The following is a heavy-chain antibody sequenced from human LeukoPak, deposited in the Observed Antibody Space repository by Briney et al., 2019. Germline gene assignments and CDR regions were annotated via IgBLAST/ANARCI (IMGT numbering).Heavy chain of an antibody. V-gene: IGHV4-61*01. J-gene: IGHJ4*02. CDR3: AREGVAAAGAFDN. CDR2: MYYSGSS. Sequence: PSETLSLTCTVSGGSISSGSYYWSWIRQPPGKGLEWIAHMYYSGSSKYNPYLKSRATISRDTSKNQFSLKLTSVTVADTAVYFCAREGVAAAGAFDNWGQGTLVTVSA. D-gene: IGHD6-13*01. CDR1: GGSISSGSYY.